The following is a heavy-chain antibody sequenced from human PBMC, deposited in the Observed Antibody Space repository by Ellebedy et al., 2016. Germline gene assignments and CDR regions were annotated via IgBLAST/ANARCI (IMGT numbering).Heavy chain of an antibody. CDR3: ARGYSEPFVFHFYSYHYVMDV. D-gene: IGHD1-1*01. J-gene: IGHJ6*02. V-gene: IGHV4-39*07. CDR1: GGSFSSYY. Sequence: GSLRLSCAVYGGSFSSYYWGWIRQPPGKGLEWIGSIYYSGSTYYNPSLKSRVTISVDTSKNQFFLKLTSVTAADTAVYYCARGYSEPFVFHFYSYHYVMDVWGQGTTVTVSS. CDR2: IYYSGST.